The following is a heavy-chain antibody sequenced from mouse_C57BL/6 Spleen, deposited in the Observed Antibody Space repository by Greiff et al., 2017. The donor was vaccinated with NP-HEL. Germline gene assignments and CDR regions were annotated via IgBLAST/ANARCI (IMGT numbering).Heavy chain of an antibody. CDR1: GYTFTSYW. CDR3: AIGWVVSHWYFDV. V-gene: IGHV1-74*01. D-gene: IGHD1-1*01. J-gene: IGHJ1*03. Sequence: QVQLQQPGAELVKPGASVKVSCKASGYTFTSYWMHWVKQRPGQGLEWIGRIHPSDSDTNYNQKFKGKATLTVDKSSSTAYMQLSSLTSEDSAVYYCAIGWVVSHWYFDVWGTGTTVTVSS. CDR2: IHPSDSDT.